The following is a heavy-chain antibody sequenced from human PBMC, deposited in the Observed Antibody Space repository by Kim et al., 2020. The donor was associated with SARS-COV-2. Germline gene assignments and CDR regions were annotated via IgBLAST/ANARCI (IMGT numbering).Heavy chain of an antibody. V-gene: IGHV3-7*01. CDR3: TRVLGGAYVNEY. Sequence: YYVDSVKGRFTISRDNAKKSLYLQMNSLKAEDTAVYYCTRVLGGAYVNEYWGQGILVTVSA. J-gene: IGHJ4*02. D-gene: IGHD3-16*01.